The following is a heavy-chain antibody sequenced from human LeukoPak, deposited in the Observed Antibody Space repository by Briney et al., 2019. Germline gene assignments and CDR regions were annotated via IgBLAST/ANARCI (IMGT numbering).Heavy chain of an antibody. CDR1: GGSISSGSYY. CDR3: ARAPNGVVPFDY. D-gene: IGHD3-3*01. Sequence: SETLSLTCTVSGGSISSGSYYWSWIRQPAGKGLEWIGRIYTSGSTNYNPSLKSRVTISVDTSKNQFSLKLSSVAAADTAVYYCARAPNGVVPFDYWGQGTLVTVSS. J-gene: IGHJ4*02. CDR2: IYTSGST. V-gene: IGHV4-61*02.